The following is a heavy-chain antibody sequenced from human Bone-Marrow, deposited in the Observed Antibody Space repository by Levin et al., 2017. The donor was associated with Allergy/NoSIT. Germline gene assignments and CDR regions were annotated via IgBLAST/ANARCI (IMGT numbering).Heavy chain of an antibody. CDR3: ARVRELSLFAFDI. V-gene: IGHV4-31*03. Sequence: SQTLSLTCTVSGGSITVSGGYYWSWVRQHPGKGLEWIGYIYQSGITYYNPSLKSRLTISIDTSKNRFSLNLSSMTAADTAMYYCARVRELSLFAFDIWGQGTMVTVSS. CDR2: IYQSGIT. D-gene: IGHD3-16*02. CDR1: GGSITVSGGYY. J-gene: IGHJ3*02.